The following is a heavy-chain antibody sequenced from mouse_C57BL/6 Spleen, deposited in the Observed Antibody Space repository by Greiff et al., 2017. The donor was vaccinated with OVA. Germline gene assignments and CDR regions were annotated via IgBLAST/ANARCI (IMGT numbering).Heavy chain of an antibody. J-gene: IGHJ3*01. V-gene: IGHV1-26*01. CDR1: GYTFTDYY. CDR2: INPNNGGT. D-gene: IGHD4-1*01. CDR3: ARKELGGIAY. Sequence: EVQLQQSGPELVKPGASVKISCKASGYTFTDYYMNWVKQSHGKSLEWIGDINPNNGGTSYNQKFKGKATLTVDKSSSTAYMELRSLTSEDSAVYYCARKELGGIAYWGQGTLVTVSA.